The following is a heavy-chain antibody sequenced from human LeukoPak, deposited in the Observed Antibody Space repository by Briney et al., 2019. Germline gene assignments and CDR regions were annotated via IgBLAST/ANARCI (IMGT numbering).Heavy chain of an antibody. CDR1: GVTFSIYS. Sequence: GGALRLSCAASGVTFSIYSMTWVRQAPGKGLKWVSYISTSSSTMYYADSVKGRFTISRDNAKNSLSLQMNSLRDEDTAVYYCARCTGGSGSPKDYWGQGTPVTVSS. CDR2: ISTSSSTM. V-gene: IGHV3-48*02. CDR3: ARCTGGSGSPKDY. D-gene: IGHD3-10*01. J-gene: IGHJ4*02.